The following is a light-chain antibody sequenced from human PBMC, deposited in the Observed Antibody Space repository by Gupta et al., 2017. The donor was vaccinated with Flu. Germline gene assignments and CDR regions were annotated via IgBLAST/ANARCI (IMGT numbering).Light chain of an antibody. CDR2: GAS. J-gene: IGKJ3*01. CDR3: QQFGSIPFT. CDR1: EGVTSNY. Sequence: GTRALAPGERDTLSWRASEGVTSNYLGWYQHKPGQAPRLLMSGASYRATGIPDRFSGSGSGTDFTLTISRLEPEDFAVYYCQQFGSIPFTFGHGTIVEIK. V-gene: IGKV3-20*01.